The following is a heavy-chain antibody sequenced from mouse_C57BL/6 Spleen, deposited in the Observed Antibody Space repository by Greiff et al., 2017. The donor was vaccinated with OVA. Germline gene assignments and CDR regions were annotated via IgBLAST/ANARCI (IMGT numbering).Heavy chain of an antibody. J-gene: IGHJ2*01. D-gene: IGHD2-2*01. CDR3: ARQYYGYDVRYFDY. CDR1: GFTFSSYG. CDR2: ISSGGSYT. V-gene: IGHV5-6*01. Sequence: VQLKESGGDLVKPGGSLKLSCAASGFTFSSYGMSWVRQTPDKRLEWVATISSGGSYTYYPDSVKGRFTISRDNAKNTLYLQMSSLKSEDTAMYYCARQYYGYDVRYFDYWGQGTTLTVSS.